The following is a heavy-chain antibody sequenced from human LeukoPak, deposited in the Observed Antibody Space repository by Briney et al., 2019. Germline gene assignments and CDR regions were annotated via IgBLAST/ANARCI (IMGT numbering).Heavy chain of an antibody. V-gene: IGHV3-74*03. CDR1: GFTFSRYW. CDR2: ISPDGSTT. J-gene: IGHJ4*02. CDR3: ARAAEISALDH. Sequence: GGSLRLSCAASGFTFSRYWMHWVRQAPGKGLMWVSRISPDGSTTLYADSVKGRFTISRDNAKNTLYLQMNSLGAEDTAVYYCARAAEISALDHWGRGTLVTVSS. D-gene: IGHD6-13*01.